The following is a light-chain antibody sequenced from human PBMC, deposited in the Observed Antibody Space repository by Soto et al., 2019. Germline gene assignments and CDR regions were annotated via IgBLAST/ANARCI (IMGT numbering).Light chain of an antibody. J-gene: IGKJ3*01. CDR1: QGIRNF. V-gene: IGKV1-27*01. CDR2: AAS. Sequence: DIQMTQSPTSLSASVGDRVTITCRASQGIRNFVAWYQQKPGKDPKLLIYAASTLQSGVPSLFSGSGSGTDFTPTTNSLQPEDVETYSCQKYSSVPVFGSGTKV. CDR3: QKYSSVPV.